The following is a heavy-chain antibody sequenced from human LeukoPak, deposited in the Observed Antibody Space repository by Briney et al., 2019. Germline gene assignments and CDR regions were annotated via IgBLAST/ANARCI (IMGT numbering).Heavy chain of an antibody. D-gene: IGHD6-13*01. V-gene: IGHV1-3*01. Sequence: GASVKVSCKASGYTFTSYAMRWVRQAPGQRLEWMGWINAGNGNTKYTQKFQGRVTITRDTSASTAYMELSSLRSEDTAVYYCATAQWVEQLVPPPFGYWGQGTLVTVSS. CDR2: INAGNGNT. J-gene: IGHJ4*02. CDR3: ATAQWVEQLVPPPFGY. CDR1: GYTFTSYA.